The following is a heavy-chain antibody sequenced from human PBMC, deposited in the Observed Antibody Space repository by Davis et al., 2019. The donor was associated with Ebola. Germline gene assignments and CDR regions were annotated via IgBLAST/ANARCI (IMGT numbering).Heavy chain of an antibody. V-gene: IGHV1-18*04. CDR2: ISAYNGNT. CDR1: GYTFTSYG. CDR3: ARGATIVSPYCSSTSCFDWFDP. Sequence: ASVKVSCKASGYTFTSYGISWVRQAPGQGLEWMGWISAYNGNTNYAQKLQGRVTMTTDTSTSTAYMELRSLRSDDTAVYYCARGATIVSPYCSSTSCFDWFDPWGQGTLVTVSS. D-gene: IGHD2-2*01. J-gene: IGHJ5*02.